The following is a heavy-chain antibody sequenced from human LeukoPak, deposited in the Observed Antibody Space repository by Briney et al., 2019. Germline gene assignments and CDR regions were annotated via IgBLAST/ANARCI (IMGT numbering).Heavy chain of an antibody. D-gene: IGHD3-22*01. CDR1: GGSIRSTTYY. J-gene: IGHJ4*02. Sequence: PSETLSLTCSVSGGSIRSTTYYWGWIRQPPGKGLEWIGSIYYSGNTYYSPSLMSRVTISVDTSKNQFSLNLSSVTAADTAVCFCARAPHFFDTSGSGYYFDYWGQGALVTVSS. CDR2: IYYSGNT. V-gene: IGHV4-39*07. CDR3: ARAPHFFDTSGSGYYFDY.